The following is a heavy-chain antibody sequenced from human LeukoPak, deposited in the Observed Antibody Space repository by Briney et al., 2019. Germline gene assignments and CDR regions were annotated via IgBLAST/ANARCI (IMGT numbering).Heavy chain of an antibody. CDR1: GFTFNNYA. CDR3: AKGHVSWSPTRSGSYCAY. J-gene: IGHJ4*02. CDR2: ISSNGGRT. V-gene: IGHV3-23*01. D-gene: IGHD1-26*01. Sequence: PGGSLRLSCAASGFTFNNYAMSWVRQAPGKGLEWVSAISSNGGRTYYADSVKGRFTISRDNSKNTLYLQMSSLRAEDTAVYYCAKGHVSWSPTRSGSYCAYWGQGSLVTVSP.